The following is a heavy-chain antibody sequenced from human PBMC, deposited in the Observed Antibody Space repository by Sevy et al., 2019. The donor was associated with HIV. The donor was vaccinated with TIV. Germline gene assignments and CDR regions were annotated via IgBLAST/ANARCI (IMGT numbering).Heavy chain of an antibody. CDR2: ISSSSSYI. Sequence: GGSLRLSCAASGFTFSSYSMNWVRQAPGKGLEWVSSISSSSSYIYYADSVKGRFTISRDNAKNSLYLRMNSLRAEDTAVYYCASPEVSGSYGNFDYWGQGTLVTVSS. V-gene: IGHV3-21*01. CDR3: ASPEVSGSYGNFDY. CDR1: GFTFSSYS. D-gene: IGHD1-26*01. J-gene: IGHJ4*02.